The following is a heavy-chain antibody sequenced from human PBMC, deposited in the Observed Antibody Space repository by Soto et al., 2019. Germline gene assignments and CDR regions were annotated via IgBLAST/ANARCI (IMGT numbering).Heavy chain of an antibody. CDR3: ARGIGYCSSINCYSSRRIRFHS. Sequence: QVQLQQWGAGLLKPSETLSLTCAVYGGSFSGYYWTWIRQPPEKGLEWIGEVNHSGTTYYNPSLNTRVTISLHTPKIQFSLRMRSVTAADTAVYYCARGIGYCSSINCYSSRRIRFHSLGQGTLVTVSS. CDR2: VNHSGTT. J-gene: IGHJ4*02. D-gene: IGHD2-2*01. CDR1: GGSFSGYY. V-gene: IGHV4-34*01.